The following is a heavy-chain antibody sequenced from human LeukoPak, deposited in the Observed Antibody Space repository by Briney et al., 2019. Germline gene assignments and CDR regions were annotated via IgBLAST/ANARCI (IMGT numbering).Heavy chain of an antibody. V-gene: IGHV5-51*01. CDR2: IYPGDFDT. J-gene: IGHJ3*02. Sequence: GESLQISCKGSGYXFTSXWIGXVRXMXGXXREXMGIIYPGDFDTRYSPSLQGQVTIPGDKSLSTTYLQWSSIKAPDTGTYHSAQVYPSSSRCRAAFGIWGQGTMVTVSP. D-gene: IGHD2-2*01. CDR3: AQVYPSSSRCRAAFGI. CDR1: GYXFTSXW.